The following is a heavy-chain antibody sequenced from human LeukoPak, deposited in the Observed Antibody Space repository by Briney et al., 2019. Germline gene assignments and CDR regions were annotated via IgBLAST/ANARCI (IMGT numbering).Heavy chain of an antibody. J-gene: IGHJ4*02. CDR2: ISSSSSTI. CDR1: GFTFSSYS. CDR3: ARGSGRFLEWQTRNGLFDY. V-gene: IGHV3-48*01. Sequence: GGSLRLSCAASGFTFSSYSMNWVRQAPGKGLEWVSYISSSSSTIYYADSVKGRFTISRDNAKNSLYLQMNSLRAEDTAVYYCARGSGRFLEWQTRNGLFDYWGQGTLVTISS. D-gene: IGHD3-3*01.